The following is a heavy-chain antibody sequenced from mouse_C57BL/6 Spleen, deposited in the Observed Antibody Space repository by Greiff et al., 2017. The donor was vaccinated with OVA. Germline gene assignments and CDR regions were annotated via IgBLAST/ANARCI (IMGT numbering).Heavy chain of an antibody. D-gene: IGHD1-1*01. Sequence: EVQLVESGGGLVKPGGSLKLSCAASGFTFSSYAMSWVRQTPEKRLEWVATISDGGSYTSYPDNVKGRFTISRDNAKNNLYLQMSHLKSEDTAMYYCASPFITTVVAGRYFDVWGTGTTVTVSS. CDR3: ASPFITTVVAGRYFDV. V-gene: IGHV5-4*01. J-gene: IGHJ1*03. CDR2: ISDGGSYT. CDR1: GFTFSSYA.